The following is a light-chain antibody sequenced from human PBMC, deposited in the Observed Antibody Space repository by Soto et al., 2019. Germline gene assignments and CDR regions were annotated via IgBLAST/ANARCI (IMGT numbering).Light chain of an antibody. CDR1: QSISNY. CDR3: KEHYTPPST. CDR2: AAS. V-gene: IGKV1-39*01. Sequence: DIQMTQSPSSLSASVGDSVTITCRASQSISNYLNWYQQKPGKAPKLLVYAASSLQSGVPSRFIASGSGTYFTLTIRTLQPKVFPTDYVKEHYTPPSTFGPGTKV. J-gene: IGKJ3*01.